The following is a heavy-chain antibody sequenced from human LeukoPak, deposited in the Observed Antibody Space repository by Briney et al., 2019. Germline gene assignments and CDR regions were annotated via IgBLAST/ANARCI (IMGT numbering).Heavy chain of an antibody. CDR3: ARAHGLTYFDS. V-gene: IGHV3-48*03. Sequence: GGSPRLSCAASGFSIINYGMTWVRQAPGKGLEWVSYIFTSDSSIFFADSVRGRFTISGDNAKNTLYLQMNSLRAEDTGVYFCARAHGLTYFDSWGQGTLVTVSS. CDR1: GFSIINYG. CDR2: IFTSDSSI. J-gene: IGHJ4*02. D-gene: IGHD3-16*01.